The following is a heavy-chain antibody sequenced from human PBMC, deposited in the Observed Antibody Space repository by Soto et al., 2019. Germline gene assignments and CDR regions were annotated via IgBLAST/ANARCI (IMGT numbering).Heavy chain of an antibody. Sequence: QVQLQESGPGLVKPSETLSLTCTVSGGSVSSGSYYWSWIRQPPGKGLEWIGYIYYSGSTNYNPSLKSRVTLSVDTSKNQFSLKLSSVTAADTAVYYCARFLTYYDFWSGSTNDYWGQGTLVTVSS. D-gene: IGHD3-3*01. CDR2: IYYSGST. CDR3: ARFLTYYDFWSGSTNDY. V-gene: IGHV4-61*01. J-gene: IGHJ4*02. CDR1: GGSVSSGSYY.